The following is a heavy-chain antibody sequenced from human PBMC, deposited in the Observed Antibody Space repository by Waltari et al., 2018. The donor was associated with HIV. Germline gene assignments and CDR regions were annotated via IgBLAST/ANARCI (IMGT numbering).Heavy chain of an antibody. V-gene: IGHV1-24*01. CDR3: VTLYNESPLYSNF. D-gene: IGHD2-15*01. Sequence: QLIHSTTALKRPGASVTISCQVSGYPLSDLSMQWVRQGRGQRVGWMGGFDPKNGKPVYSQRFWGRVSLAEDTSEDTAFLELNRLTSDDTAVYYCVTLYNESPLYSNFWGQGTLVTV. CDR2: FDPKNGKP. J-gene: IGHJ1*01. CDR1: GYPLSDLS.